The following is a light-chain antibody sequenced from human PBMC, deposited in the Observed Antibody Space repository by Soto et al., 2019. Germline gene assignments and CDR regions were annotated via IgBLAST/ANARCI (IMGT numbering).Light chain of an antibody. Sequence: EIVLTQSPGTLSLSPGERATLSCRASQSVSSSYLAWYQQRPGQAPRLLIYGASSRATGIPDRFSGSGSGTDCTLTISRLEPEDFAVYYCQQYGSSPPNTFGQGTKLEIK. J-gene: IGKJ2*01. CDR2: GAS. CDR1: QSVSSSY. CDR3: QQYGSSPPNT. V-gene: IGKV3-20*01.